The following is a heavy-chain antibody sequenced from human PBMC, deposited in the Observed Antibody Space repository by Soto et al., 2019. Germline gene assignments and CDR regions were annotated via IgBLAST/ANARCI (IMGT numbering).Heavy chain of an antibody. J-gene: IGHJ5*02. CDR1: GASISGFY. V-gene: IGHV4-4*07. CDR3: VRDGTKTLRDWFDP. CDR2: IYATGTT. Sequence: SETLSLTCTVSGASISGFYWSWIRTSAGKGLEWIGRIYATGTTDYNPSLKSRVMMSVDTSKKQFSLKLRSVTAADTAVYYCVRDGTKTLRDWFDPWGQGISVTVSS. D-gene: IGHD1-1*01.